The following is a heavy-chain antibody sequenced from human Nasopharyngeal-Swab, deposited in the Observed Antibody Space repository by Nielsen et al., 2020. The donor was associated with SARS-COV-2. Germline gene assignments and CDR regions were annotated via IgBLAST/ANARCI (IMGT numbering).Heavy chain of an antibody. CDR1: GGSISSSSYY. CDR2: IYYSGST. D-gene: IGHD6-6*01. V-gene: IGHV4-39*01. J-gene: IGHJ5*02. Sequence: GSLRLSCTVSGGSISSSSYYWGWIRQPPGKGLEWIGSIYYSGSTYYNPSLKRRVTISVETSKNQFSLKLSSVTAADTAVYYCARQEYLNWFDPGGQGTLVTVSS. CDR3: ARQEYLNWFDP.